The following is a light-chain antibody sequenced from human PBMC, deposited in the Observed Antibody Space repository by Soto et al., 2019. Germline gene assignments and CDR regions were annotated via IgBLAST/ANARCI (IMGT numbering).Light chain of an antibody. CDR2: DVT. CDR3: SSSTSSSTLV. Sequence: QSALTQPASVSGSPGQSITISCTGTSSDVGGYNYVSWYQQHPGKAPKLMIYDVTNRPSGVSNRFSGSKSGNTASLTISGLQAEDEADYYCSSSTSSSTLVFGGGTQLTVL. V-gene: IGLV2-14*03. J-gene: IGLJ2*01. CDR1: SSDVGGYNY.